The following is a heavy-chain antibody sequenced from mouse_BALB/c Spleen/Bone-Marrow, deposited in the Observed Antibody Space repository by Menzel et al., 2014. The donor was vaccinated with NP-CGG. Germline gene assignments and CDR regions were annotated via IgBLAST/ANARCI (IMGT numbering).Heavy chain of an antibody. CDR2: ISGDGRYT. D-gene: IGHD2-4*01. V-gene: IGHV5-9-2*01. CDR3: ARQAYYDQTEVSFVY. J-gene: IGHJ3*01. Sequence: EVQLQESGGGLVKSGGSLKLSCAASGFSFSNYGMSWVRQTPEKRLEWVATISGDGRYTFYSDSVKGRFTISRDNAKNNLYLQLSSLRSEDTALYYCARQAYYDQTEVSFVYWGQGTLVTVSA. CDR1: GFSFSNYG.